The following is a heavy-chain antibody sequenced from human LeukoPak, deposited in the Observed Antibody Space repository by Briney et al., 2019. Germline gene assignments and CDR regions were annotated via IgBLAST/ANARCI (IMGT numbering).Heavy chain of an antibody. CDR2: MYYSGSA. CDR3: ARQSSYSSGWYFDY. V-gene: IGHV4-39*01. Sequence: SETLSLTCTVSGGSVSDSRYHWGSLRKPPGKGLEWIGNMYYSGSANYNPSLKSRVTISIDTSKDQFSLKLSSVTAADTAVYYCARQSSYSSGWYFDYWGQGTLVTVSS. J-gene: IGHJ4*02. D-gene: IGHD6-19*01. CDR1: GGSVSDSRYH.